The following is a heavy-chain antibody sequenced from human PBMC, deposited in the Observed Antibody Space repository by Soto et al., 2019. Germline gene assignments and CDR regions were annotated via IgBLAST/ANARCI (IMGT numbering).Heavy chain of an antibody. D-gene: IGHD4-17*01. Sequence: PGGSLRLSCAASGFTVSSNFMSWVRQAPGKGLEWVSVIYSIGSTYYADSVKGRFTISRDASRNTLYPQMNSLRGEDTAVYYCARDRDYGGFDYWGHGTLVTVSS. CDR2: IYSIGST. CDR1: GFTVSSNF. J-gene: IGHJ4*01. CDR3: ARDRDYGGFDY. V-gene: IGHV3-66*01.